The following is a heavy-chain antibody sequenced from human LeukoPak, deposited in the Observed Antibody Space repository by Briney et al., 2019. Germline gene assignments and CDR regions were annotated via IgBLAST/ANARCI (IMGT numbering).Heavy chain of an antibody. J-gene: IGHJ5*02. CDR1: GYTFTSYY. D-gene: IGHD3-9*01. CDR3: ARDPDILTGNNWFDP. V-gene: IGHV1-46*01. CDR2: INPSGGST. Sequence: ASVKVSCKASGYTFTSYYMHWVRQAPGQGLEWMGIINPSGGSTSYAQKFQVRVTMTRDTSTSTVYMELSSLRSEDTAVYYCARDPDILTGNNWFDPWGQGTLVTVSS.